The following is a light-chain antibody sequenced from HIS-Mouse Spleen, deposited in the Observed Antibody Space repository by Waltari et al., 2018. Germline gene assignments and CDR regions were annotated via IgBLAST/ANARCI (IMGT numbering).Light chain of an antibody. J-gene: IGLJ3*02. CDR3: CSYAGSSTWV. Sequence: QSALTQPASVSGSPGQSITIPCTGTSSDGGSYNIVTWYQQHPGQAPKLMIYEGSKRPSGVSNRFSGSKSGNTASLTISGLQAEDEADYYCCSYAGSSTWVFGGGTKLTVL. V-gene: IGLV2-23*01. CDR2: EGS. CDR1: SSDGGSYNI.